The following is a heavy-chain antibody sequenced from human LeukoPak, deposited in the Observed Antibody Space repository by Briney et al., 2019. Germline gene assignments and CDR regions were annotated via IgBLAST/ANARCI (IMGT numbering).Heavy chain of an antibody. D-gene: IGHD6-13*01. CDR2: IKQDGSEK. CDR1: RFTFTSYW. Sequence: GGSLRLSCAASRFTFTSYWMSWVRQAPGKGLEWVASIKQDGSEKYYVGSVKGRFTISRDNAKNSLNLQMNSLRAEDTAVYYCAREGASSSFGYWGQGTLVTVSS. V-gene: IGHV3-7*03. CDR3: AREGASSSFGY. J-gene: IGHJ4*02.